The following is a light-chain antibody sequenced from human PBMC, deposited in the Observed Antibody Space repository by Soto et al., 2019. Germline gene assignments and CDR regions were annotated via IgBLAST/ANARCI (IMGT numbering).Light chain of an antibody. J-gene: IGLJ1*01. CDR2: DVS. CDR1: SSDVGGYNY. CDR3: SSYTSTSIV. V-gene: IGLV2-14*01. Sequence: QSALTQPASVSGSPGQSITISCTGTSSDVGGYNYVSWYQRHPGKAPKLMIYDVSNRSSGVSNRFSGSKSGNTASLTISGLPAEDEADYHCSSYTSTSIVFGTGTKLTVL.